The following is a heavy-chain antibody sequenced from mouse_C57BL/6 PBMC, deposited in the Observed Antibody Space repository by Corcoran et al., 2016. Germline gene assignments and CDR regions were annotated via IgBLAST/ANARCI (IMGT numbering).Heavy chain of an antibody. V-gene: IGHV9-3*01. CDR3: ARGTTVVAHWSFDV. CDR1: GYTFTTYG. D-gene: IGHD1-1*01. CDR2: INTYSGVP. Sequence: QIQLVQSGPELKKPGETVKISCKASGYTFTTYGMSWVKQAPGKGLKWMGWINTYSGVPTYADDFKGRFAFSLETSASTAYLQINNLKNEDTATYFCARGTTVVAHWSFDVWGTGTTVTVSS. J-gene: IGHJ1*03.